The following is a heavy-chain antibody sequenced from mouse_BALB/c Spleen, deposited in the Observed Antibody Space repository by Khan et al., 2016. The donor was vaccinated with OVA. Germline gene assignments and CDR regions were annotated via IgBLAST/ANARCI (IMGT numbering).Heavy chain of an antibody. CDR1: GYTFTVYV. CDR2: FNPYIDTT. J-gene: IGHJ1*01. Sequence: VRLQQSGPELVKPGASVKMSCKASGYTFTVYVLHWVKQRPGQGLEWIGYFNPYIDTTKYNEKFKGKATLTSDRSSSTAYMELSSLTSEDSAVYYCARSTMITSGYFDVWGAGTTVTVSS. V-gene: IGHV1S136*01. D-gene: IGHD2-4*01. CDR3: ARSTMITSGYFDV.